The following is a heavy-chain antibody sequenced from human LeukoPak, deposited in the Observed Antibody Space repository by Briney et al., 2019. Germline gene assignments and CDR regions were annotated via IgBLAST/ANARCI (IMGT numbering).Heavy chain of an antibody. J-gene: IGHJ6*03. CDR1: GGSLSGYY. CDR3: ARRVGRYFGERAYYYNYMDV. V-gene: IGHV4-34*01. CDR2: INYSGST. D-gene: IGHD3-10*01. Sequence: SETLSLTCGVYGGSLSGYYWSWIRQPPGKGLEWIAEINYSGSTTYNPSLKSRVTISIDTSKNQFSLKLSSVTAADTAVYYCARRVGRYFGERAYYYNYMDVWGKGTTVTISS.